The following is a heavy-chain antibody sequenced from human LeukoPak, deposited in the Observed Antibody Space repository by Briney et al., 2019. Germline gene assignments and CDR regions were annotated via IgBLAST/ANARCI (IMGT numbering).Heavy chain of an antibody. CDR3: ARDPSRGYNYGYGDY. V-gene: IGHV3-7*01. D-gene: IGHD5-18*01. J-gene: IGHJ4*02. CDR2: IKQDQSEK. Sequence: GGSLRLSCAASGFTFSDYEMNWVRQAPGKGLEWVAHIKQDQSEKYYVYSVKGRFTIAGDNAKNSLYLQMNSLRAEDTAVYYCARDPSRGYNYGYGDYWGQGTLVIVSS. CDR1: GFTFSDYE.